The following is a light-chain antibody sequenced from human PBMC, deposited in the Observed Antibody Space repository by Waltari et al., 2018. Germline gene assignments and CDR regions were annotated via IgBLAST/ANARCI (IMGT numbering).Light chain of an antibody. CDR2: YKSDSDA. J-gene: IGLJ3*02. V-gene: IGLV5-39*01. CDR3: AIWYSSTWV. CDR1: SGINVGTYS. Sequence: QPVLTQPTSLSASPGASARFTCTLRSGINVGTYSIYWYQRKPGSPPRYLLRYKSDSDAQQGSGVPSRFSGPNEASTNAGLLLISGLQSADEADYFCAIWYSSTWVFGGGTRLTVL.